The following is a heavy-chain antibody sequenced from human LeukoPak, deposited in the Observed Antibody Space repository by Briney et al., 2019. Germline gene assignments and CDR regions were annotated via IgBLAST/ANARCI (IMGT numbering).Heavy chain of an antibody. CDR3: ARWYSSGWAFDY. J-gene: IGHJ4*02. V-gene: IGHV4-59*08. Sequence: SETLSLTCTVSGGTLSSYYWHWIRQPPGKGLEWIGYIHYSGSTKYNPSLKSRVTISVDTSKNQFSLKLSSVTAADTAVYYCARWYSSGWAFDYWGQGTLVTVSS. CDR2: IHYSGST. D-gene: IGHD6-19*01. CDR1: GGTLSSYY.